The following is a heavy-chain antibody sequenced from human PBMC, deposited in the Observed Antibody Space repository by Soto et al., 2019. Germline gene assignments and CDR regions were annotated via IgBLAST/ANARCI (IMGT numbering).Heavy chain of an antibody. Sequence: PSETLSLTCTVSGDSIISSDFDWGGVRQPPGKGLEWIGSIFYLGSSYYNPSLKSRVTMSVDTSKNQFSLRLRSVTAADTALYFCARPSLSLRKNNWFEPCGQGIMVT. CDR3: ARPSLSLRKNNWFEP. V-gene: IGHV4-39*01. J-gene: IGHJ5*02. D-gene: IGHD2-15*01. CDR2: IFYLGSS. CDR1: GDSIISSDFD.